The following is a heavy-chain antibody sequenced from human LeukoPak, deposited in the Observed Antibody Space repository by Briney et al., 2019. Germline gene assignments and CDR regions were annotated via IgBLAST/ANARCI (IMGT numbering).Heavy chain of an antibody. D-gene: IGHD6-19*01. J-gene: IGHJ4*02. CDR2: ISGSGGST. CDR3: AKVERGWNDY. Sequence: GGSLRLSCAASGFTFSNYAMSWVRQAPGKGLEWVSTISGSGGSTYYADSVKGRLTISRDDSKNTLYLQMNSLRAEDTAVYYCAKVERGWNDYWGQGTLVTVSS. CDR1: GFTFSNYA. V-gene: IGHV3-23*01.